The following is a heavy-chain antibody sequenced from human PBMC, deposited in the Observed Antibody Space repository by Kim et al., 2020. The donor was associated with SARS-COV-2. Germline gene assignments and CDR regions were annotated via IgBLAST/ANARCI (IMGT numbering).Heavy chain of an antibody. CDR3: AKGSYGSGSYSVFY. Sequence: GGSLRLSCAASGFTFNTYAMTWVRQAPGKGLEWVSAISGSGGSTYYADSVKGRFTISRDNSKNTLYLQMNSLRAEDTAVYYCAKGSYGSGSYSVFYWGQGTLVTVSS. D-gene: IGHD3-10*01. CDR2: ISGSGGST. V-gene: IGHV3-23*01. CDR1: GFTFNTYA. J-gene: IGHJ4*02.